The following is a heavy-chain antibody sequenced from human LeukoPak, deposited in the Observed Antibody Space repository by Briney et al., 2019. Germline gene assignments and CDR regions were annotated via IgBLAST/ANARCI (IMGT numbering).Heavy chain of an antibody. D-gene: IGHD1-26*01. Sequence: GGSLRLSCAASGFTFNNYAMSWVRQAPGKGLEWVSSISSSSSYIYYADSVKGRFTISRDNAKNSLYLQMNSLRAEDTAVYYCARDIDSGGYFDYWGQGTLVTVSS. J-gene: IGHJ4*02. CDR3: ARDIDSGGYFDY. CDR2: ISSSSSYI. CDR1: GFTFNNYA. V-gene: IGHV3-21*01.